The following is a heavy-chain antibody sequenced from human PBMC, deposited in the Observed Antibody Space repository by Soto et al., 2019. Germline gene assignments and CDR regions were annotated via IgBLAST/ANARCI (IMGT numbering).Heavy chain of an antibody. J-gene: IGHJ5*02. Sequence: QVQLVESGGGVVQPGRSLRLSCAASGFTFSSYAMHWVRQAPGKGLEWVAVISYDGSNKYYADSVKGRFTISRDNSKNTLYLQMNSLRAEDTAVYYCARGPSGGRKQASGWFDPWGQGTLVTVSS. V-gene: IGHV3-30-3*01. CDR3: ARGPSGGRKQASGWFDP. CDR1: GFTFSSYA. CDR2: ISYDGSNK. D-gene: IGHD1-26*01.